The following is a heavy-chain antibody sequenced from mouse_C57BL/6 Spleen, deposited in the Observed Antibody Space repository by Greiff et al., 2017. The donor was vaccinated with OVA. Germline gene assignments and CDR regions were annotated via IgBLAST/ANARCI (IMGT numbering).Heavy chain of an antibody. CDR1: GYTFTSYG. D-gene: IGHD2-3*01. CDR3: ARTYDGYVDY. Sequence: VQGVESGAELARPGASVKLSCKASGYTFTSYGISWVKQRTGQGLEWIGEIYPRSGNTYYNEKFKGKATLTADKSSSTAYMELRSLTSEDSAVYFCARTYDGYVDYWGQGTTLTVSS. J-gene: IGHJ2*01. V-gene: IGHV1-81*01. CDR2: IYPRSGNT.